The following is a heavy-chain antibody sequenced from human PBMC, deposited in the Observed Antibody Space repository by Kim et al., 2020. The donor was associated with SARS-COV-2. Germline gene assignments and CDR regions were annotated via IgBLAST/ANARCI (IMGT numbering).Heavy chain of an antibody. CDR2: IYPGDSDT. CDR3: ARRPGVWFEDHAADY. CDR1: GYSFTSYW. D-gene: IGHD3-10*01. Sequence: GESLKISCKGSGYSFTSYWIGWVRQMPGKGLEWMGLIYPGDSDTRYSPSFQGQVTISTDKSISTAYLQWSSLRASDTAMYYCARRPGVWFEDHAADYWGQGTLVTVSS. V-gene: IGHV5-51*01. J-gene: IGHJ4*02.